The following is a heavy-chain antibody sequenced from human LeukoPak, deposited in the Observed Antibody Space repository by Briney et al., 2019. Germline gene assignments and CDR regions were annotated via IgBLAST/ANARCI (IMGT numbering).Heavy chain of an antibody. CDR2: IYYSGST. J-gene: IGHJ6*03. CDR3: ARSIPSDFWSGYQEYYYYYMDV. V-gene: IGHV4-59*01. Sequence: SETLSLTCTVSGGSISSYYWSWIRQPPGKGLEWIGYIYYSGSTNYNPSLKSRVTISVDTSKNQFSLKLSSVTAADTAMYYCARSIPSDFWSGYQEYYYYYMDVWGKGTTVTVSS. D-gene: IGHD3-3*01. CDR1: GGSISSYY.